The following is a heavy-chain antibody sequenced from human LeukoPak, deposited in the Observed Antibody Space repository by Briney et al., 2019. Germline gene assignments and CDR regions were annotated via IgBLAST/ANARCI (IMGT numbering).Heavy chain of an antibody. CDR1: GFTFSSYW. D-gene: IGHD6-13*01. CDR3: AREAPSSWGFDY. J-gene: IGHJ4*02. V-gene: IGHV3-74*01. CDR2: INSDGSST. Sequence: GGSLRLSCAASGFTFSSYWMHWVRQAPGKGLVWFSRINSDGSSTSYADSVKGRFTISRDNAKNTLYLQMNSLRAEDTAVYYCAREAPSSWGFDYWGQGTLVTVSS.